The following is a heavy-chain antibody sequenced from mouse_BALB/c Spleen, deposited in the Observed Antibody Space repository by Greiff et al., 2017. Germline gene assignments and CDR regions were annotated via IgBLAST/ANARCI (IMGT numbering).Heavy chain of an antibody. D-gene: IGHD1-1*01. Sequence: VQLQQSGPELVKPGASVKISCKASGYAFSSSWMNWVKQRPGQGLEWIGRIYPGDGDTNYNGKFKGKATLTADQSSSTAYMQLSSLTSVDSAVYFCARGDYYGSSYLLDYWGQGTTLTVSS. CDR3: ARGDYYGSSYLLDY. CDR1: GYAFSSSW. J-gene: IGHJ2*01. CDR2: IYPGDGDT. V-gene: IGHV1-82*01.